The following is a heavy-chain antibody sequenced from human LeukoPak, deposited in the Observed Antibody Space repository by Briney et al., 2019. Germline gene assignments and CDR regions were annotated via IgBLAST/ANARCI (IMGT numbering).Heavy chain of an antibody. J-gene: IGHJ4*02. V-gene: IGHV4-59*11. CDR2: IFYSGTT. CDR3: ARGGSAAKYYFDS. D-gene: IGHD6-13*01. Sequence: SESLSLTCTVSNDSISPLYWGWIRQPPGKGLEFIGYIFYSGTTNFNPSLKSRVTLSVDTSKNQFSLRLNSVTAADTAVYYCARGGSAAKYYFDSWGQGTLVTVSS. CDR1: NDSISPLY.